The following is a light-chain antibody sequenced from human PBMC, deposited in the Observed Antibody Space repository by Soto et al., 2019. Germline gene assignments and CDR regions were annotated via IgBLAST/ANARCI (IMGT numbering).Light chain of an antibody. V-gene: IGLV2-23*01. CDR1: SSDI. J-gene: IGLJ2*01. CDR2: EGS. CDR3: CSYAGSSTLV. Sequence: QSALTQPASVSGSPGQSITISCTGTSSDIVSWYQQHPGKAPKLIIYEGSKRPSGVSNRFSGSKSGKTASLTISGIQAEDEADYYCCSYAGSSTLVFGGGTKVTVL.